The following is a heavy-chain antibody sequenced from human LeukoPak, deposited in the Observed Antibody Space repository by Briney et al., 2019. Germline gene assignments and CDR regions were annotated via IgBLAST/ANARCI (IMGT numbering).Heavy chain of an antibody. V-gene: IGHV3-53*01. CDR2: IYSGGNT. J-gene: IGHJ4*02. CDR1: GFTVSSNS. Sequence: GGSLRLSCTVSGFTVSSNSWSWVRQAPGKGLEWVSFIYSGGNTHYSDSVKGRFTISRDNSKNTLYLQMNSLRAEDTAVYYCARDEAGSYYYDSSGSYYFDYWGQGTLVTVSS. D-gene: IGHD3-22*01. CDR3: ARDEAGSYYYDSSGSYYFDY.